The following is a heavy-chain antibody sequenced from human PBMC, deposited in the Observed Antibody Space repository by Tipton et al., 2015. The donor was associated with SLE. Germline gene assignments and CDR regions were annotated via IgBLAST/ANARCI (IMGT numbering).Heavy chain of an antibody. CDR2: IYYSGST. V-gene: IGHV4-39*07. CDR1: GGSISSSSYY. J-gene: IGHJ4*02. CDR3: ARDGEYSYGSFDY. Sequence: TLSLTCTVSGGSISSSSYYWCWIRQPPGKGLEWIGSIYYSGSTYYNPSLKSRVTISVDTSKNQFSLKLSSVTAADTAVYYCARDGEYSYGSFDYWGQGTLVTVSS. D-gene: IGHD5-18*01.